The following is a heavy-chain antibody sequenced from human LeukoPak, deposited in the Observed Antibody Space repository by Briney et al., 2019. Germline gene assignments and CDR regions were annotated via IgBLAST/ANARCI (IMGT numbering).Heavy chain of an antibody. J-gene: IGHJ6*04. CDR1: GYTFTSYG. CDR3: ARDRLRYFDWLLPLDNYYGMDV. CDR2: ISAYNGNT. Sequence: ASVKVSCKASGYTFTSYGISWVRQAPGQGLEWMRWISAYNGNTNYAQKLQGRVTMTTDTSTSTAYMELRSLRSDDTAVYYCARDRLRYFDWLLPLDNYYGMDVWGKGTTVTVSS. V-gene: IGHV1-18*04. D-gene: IGHD3-9*01.